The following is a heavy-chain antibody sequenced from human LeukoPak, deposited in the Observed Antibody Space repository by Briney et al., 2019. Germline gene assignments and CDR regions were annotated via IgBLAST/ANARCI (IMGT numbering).Heavy chain of an antibody. D-gene: IGHD5-12*01. Sequence: PGGSLRLSCAASGFTFSSYAMSWVRQAPGKGLEWVSAISGSGGSTYYADPVKGRFTISRDNSKNTLYLQMNSLRAEDTAVYYCAKVGYSGYVFDYWGQGTLVTVSS. J-gene: IGHJ4*02. V-gene: IGHV3-23*01. CDR3: AKVGYSGYVFDY. CDR1: GFTFSSYA. CDR2: ISGSGGST.